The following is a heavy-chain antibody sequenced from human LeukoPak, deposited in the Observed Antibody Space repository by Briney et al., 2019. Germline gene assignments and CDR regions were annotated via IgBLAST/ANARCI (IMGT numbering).Heavy chain of an antibody. J-gene: IGHJ5*02. V-gene: IGHV5-51*01. CDR2: IYPGDSDT. CDR3: ARQGGLRYFDWLSGFDP. D-gene: IGHD3-9*01. Sequence: GESLKISCKGSGYSFTSYWIGWVRQMPGKGLEWMGIIYPGDSDTRYSPSFQGQVTISADKSISTAYLQWSSLKASDTAMYYCARQGGLRYFDWLSGFDPWGQGTLVTVTS. CDR1: GYSFTSYW.